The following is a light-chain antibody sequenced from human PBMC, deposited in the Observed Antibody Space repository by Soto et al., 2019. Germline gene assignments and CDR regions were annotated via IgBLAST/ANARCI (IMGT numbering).Light chain of an antibody. CDR3: QKYNSAPLT. CDR1: QGISNY. J-gene: IGKJ3*01. CDR2: AAS. V-gene: IGKV1-27*01. Sequence: DIQMTQSPSSLSASVGDRVTITCRASQGISNYLAWYQQKPGKVPKLLIYAASTLQSEVPARFSGSGSGTDFTLTISRLQPEDVATYYCQKYNSAPLTFAPGTKVDIK.